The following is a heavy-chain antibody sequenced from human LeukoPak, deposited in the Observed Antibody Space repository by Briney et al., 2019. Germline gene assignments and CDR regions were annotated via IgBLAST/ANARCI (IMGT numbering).Heavy chain of an antibody. Sequence: SVKVSCKASGGTFSSYAISWVRQAPGQGLEWMGGIIPIFDTANYAQKFQGRVTITADESTSTAYMELSSLRSEDTAVYYCARDMRADIAAPSYYYYGMDVWGQGTTVTVSS. J-gene: IGHJ6*02. CDR1: GGTFSSYA. CDR3: ARDMRADIAAPSYYYYGMDV. V-gene: IGHV1-69*13. D-gene: IGHD6-6*01. CDR2: IIPIFDTA.